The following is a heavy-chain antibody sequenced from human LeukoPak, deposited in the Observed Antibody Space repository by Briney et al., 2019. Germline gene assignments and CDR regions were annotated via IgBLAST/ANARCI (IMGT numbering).Heavy chain of an antibody. Sequence: YPGGSLRLSCVGSGFTFSNGWMNWVRQAPGKGLEWLGRIKSKSDGGTIDYAAPVKGRLTISRDDSKNMLYLQMNSLRTEDTAVYYCCCGLTFDIWGQGTMVTVSS. CDR3: CCGLTFDI. V-gene: IGHV3-15*01. CDR1: GFTFSNGW. J-gene: IGHJ3*02. CDR2: IKSKSDGGTI. D-gene: IGHD2-21*01.